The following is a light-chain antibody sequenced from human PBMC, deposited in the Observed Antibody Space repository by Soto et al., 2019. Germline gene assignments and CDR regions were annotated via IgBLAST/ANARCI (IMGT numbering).Light chain of an antibody. Sequence: QSVLAQPPSASGTPGQRVTISCSGSTSNVGSNLASLYQQLPGSAPKLLIYNDYERPSGVPDRFSGSKSGTSASLGISGLRSEDEADYFCAVWDDSLSGVVFGGGTKVTVL. J-gene: IGLJ2*01. CDR2: NDY. CDR1: TSNVGSNL. CDR3: AVWDDSLSGVV. V-gene: IGLV1-47*02.